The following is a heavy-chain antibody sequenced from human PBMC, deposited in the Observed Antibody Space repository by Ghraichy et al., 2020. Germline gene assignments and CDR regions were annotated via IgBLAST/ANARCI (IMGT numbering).Heavy chain of an antibody. CDR3: GKDLHVAAADY. CDR1: GFSFSDYW. V-gene: IGHV3-74*01. CDR2: IAGDGRRT. Sequence: AGSLRLSCVASGFSFSDYWIHWVRQAPGKGLVWVSRIAGDGRRTNYADSVKGRFTISRDNAKNTVYLQMNSLRPEDTALYYCGKDLHVAAADYWGQGTPVTVS. D-gene: IGHD6-13*01. J-gene: IGHJ4*02.